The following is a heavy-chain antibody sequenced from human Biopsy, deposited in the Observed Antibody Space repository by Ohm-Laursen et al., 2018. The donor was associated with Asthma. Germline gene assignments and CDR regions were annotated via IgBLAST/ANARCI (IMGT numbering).Heavy chain of an antibody. J-gene: IGHJ4*02. V-gene: IGHV3-23*01. D-gene: IGHD1-14*01. CDR1: GFAFNNSS. CDR3: ARDGPELPTELDY. Sequence: SLRLSCAAIGFAFNNSSMTWVRQAPGKGLEWVSSISASGVRTFYADSVKGRFTISRDNAKNSLYLQMNSLRAEDTAVYYCARDGPELPTELDYWGPGTLVTVSS. CDR2: ISASGVRT.